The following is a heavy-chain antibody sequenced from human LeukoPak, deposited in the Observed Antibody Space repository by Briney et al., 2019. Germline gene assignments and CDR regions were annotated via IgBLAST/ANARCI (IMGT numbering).Heavy chain of an antibody. V-gene: IGHV1-2*02. CDR2: INPNSGDT. CDR1: GYTFTGYY. J-gene: IGHJ4*02. CDR3: AGGSLRYFDY. Sequence: ASVKVSCKASGYTFTGYYMHWVRRAPGQGLEWMGWINPNSGDTNYAQKFQDRVTMTRDTSISTAFMEVSRLRFDDTALYYCAGGSLRYFDYWGQGSLVTVSS. D-gene: IGHD3-10*01.